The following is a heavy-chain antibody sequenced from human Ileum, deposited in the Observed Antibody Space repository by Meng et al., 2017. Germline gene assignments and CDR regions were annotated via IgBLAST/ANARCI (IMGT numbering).Heavy chain of an antibody. CDR2: ISQESGRT. CDR3: VRNEGYSLGD. J-gene: IGHJ4*02. Sequence: QVQMQEAGPGLVKPSGTLSLTCAVSGDSISSRDWWSWVRQPPGKGLEWIGEISQESGRTNYNPSLKSRVTISLDKSKNQFSLNLNSVTAADTAVYYCVRNEGYSLGDWGQGTLVTVSS. V-gene: IGHV4-4*02. D-gene: IGHD2-21*01. CDR1: GDSISSRDW.